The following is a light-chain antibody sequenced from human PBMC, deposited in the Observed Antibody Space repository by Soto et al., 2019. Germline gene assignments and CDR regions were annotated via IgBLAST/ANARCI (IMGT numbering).Light chain of an antibody. CDR3: SSYAGSRNV. CDR2: EVN. Sequence: QYALTQPPSASGSPGQSVAISCTGTSSNVGGYNYVSWYQQHPGKAPKLMIYEVNKRPSGVPDRFSGSKSGNTASLTVSGLQAADEADYYCSSYAGSRNVFGTGTKLTVL. CDR1: SSNVGGYNY. V-gene: IGLV2-8*01. J-gene: IGLJ1*01.